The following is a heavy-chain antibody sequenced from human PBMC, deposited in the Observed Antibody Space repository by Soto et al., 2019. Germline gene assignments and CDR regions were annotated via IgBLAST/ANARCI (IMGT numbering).Heavy chain of an antibody. CDR2: IFYSGNT. Sequence: SETLSLTCTVSGDSIGGSNFYWGWLRQPPGKGLEWIGSIFYSGNTYYNPSLKSRVIMSVDTSKNQLSLRLNSATAADTAVYYCARTGRIAIFGVVTEFDPWGPGTLVTVSS. J-gene: IGHJ5*02. D-gene: IGHD3-3*01. CDR3: ARTGRIAIFGVVTEFDP. CDR1: GDSIGGSNFY. V-gene: IGHV4-39*01.